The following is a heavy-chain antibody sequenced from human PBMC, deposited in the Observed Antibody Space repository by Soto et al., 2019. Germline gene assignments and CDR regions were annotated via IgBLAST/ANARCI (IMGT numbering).Heavy chain of an antibody. CDR3: ATPDNYYDSILGY. V-gene: IGHV1-24*01. D-gene: IGHD3-22*01. CDR1: GYTLTELS. CDR2: FDPEDGET. Sequence: GASGEVSGSVSGYTLTELSMHWVRQAPGKGLEWMGGFDPEDGETIYAQKFQGRVTMTEDTSTDTAYMELSSLRSEDTAVYYCATPDNYYDSILGYWGQGTLVTVS. J-gene: IGHJ4*02.